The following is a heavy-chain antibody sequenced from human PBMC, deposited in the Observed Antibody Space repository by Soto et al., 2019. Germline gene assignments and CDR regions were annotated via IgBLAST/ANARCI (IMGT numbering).Heavy chain of an antibody. J-gene: IGHJ4*02. CDR1: GGSISSYY. CDR2: IFYSGST. Sequence: SETLSLTCTVSGGSISSYYWSWIRQPPGKGLEWIGYIFYSGSTNYNPSLKSRVTISVDTSKNQFSLKLSSVTAADTAVYYCAIRGTYSYGFPFDYWGQGTLVTVSS. V-gene: IGHV4-59*08. CDR3: AIRGTYSYGFPFDY. D-gene: IGHD5-18*01.